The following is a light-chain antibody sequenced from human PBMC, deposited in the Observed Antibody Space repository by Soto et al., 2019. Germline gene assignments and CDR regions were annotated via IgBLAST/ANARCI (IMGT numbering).Light chain of an antibody. Sequence: EIVMTQSPATLSVSPGERATLSCRASQSVSSNLAWYQQKPGQAPRLLIYGASTRATGIPARFSGSGSGTEFTLTISILQSEDFEVYYCQQYNNWLTFGGGTKVEIK. V-gene: IGKV3-15*01. CDR3: QQYNNWLT. J-gene: IGKJ4*01. CDR1: QSVSSN. CDR2: GAS.